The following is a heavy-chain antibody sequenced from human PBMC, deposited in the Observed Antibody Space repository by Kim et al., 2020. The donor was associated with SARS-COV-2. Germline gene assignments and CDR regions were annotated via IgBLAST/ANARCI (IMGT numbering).Heavy chain of an antibody. Sequence: SVKVSCKASGGTFSSYAISWVRQAPGQGLEWMGGFIPIFGTANYAQKFQGRVTITADESTSTAYMELSSLSSEDTAVYYCASARLFDWLSALDCWGQGTLVTDSS. CDR2: FIPIFGTA. V-gene: IGHV1-69*13. D-gene: IGHD3-9*01. CDR1: GGTFSSYA. J-gene: IGHJ4*02. CDR3: ASARLFDWLSALDC.